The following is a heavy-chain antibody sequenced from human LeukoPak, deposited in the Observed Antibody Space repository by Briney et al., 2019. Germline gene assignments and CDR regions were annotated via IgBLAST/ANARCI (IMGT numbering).Heavy chain of an antibody. CDR2: IYPGDSDT. CDR3: ARRNCSSTSCYAGWFDP. CDR1: GYSFTSYW. J-gene: IGHJ5*02. V-gene: IGHV5-51*01. Sequence: PGESLKISCKGSGYSFTSYWIGWVRQMPGKGLEWMGIIYPGDSDTRYSPSFQGQVTISADKSISTAYLQWSSLKASDTAMYYCARRNCSSTSCYAGWFDPWGQGTLVTVSS. D-gene: IGHD2-2*01.